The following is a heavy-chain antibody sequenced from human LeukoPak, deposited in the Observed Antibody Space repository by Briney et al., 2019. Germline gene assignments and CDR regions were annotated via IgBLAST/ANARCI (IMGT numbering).Heavy chain of an antibody. CDR2: INAGNGNT. Sequence: GASVKVSCKASGYTFTSYAMHWVRQAPGQRLKWMGWINAGNGNTKYSQKFQGRVTIARDTSASTAYMELGSLISEDTAVYYCARDCGEYYFDYWGQGTLVTVSS. CDR1: GYTFTSYA. V-gene: IGHV1-3*01. D-gene: IGHD2-21*01. J-gene: IGHJ4*02. CDR3: ARDCGEYYFDY.